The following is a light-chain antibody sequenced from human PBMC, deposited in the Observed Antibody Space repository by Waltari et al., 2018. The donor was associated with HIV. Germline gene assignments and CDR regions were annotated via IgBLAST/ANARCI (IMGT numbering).Light chain of an antibody. CDR1: SGYSNSK. V-gene: IGLV9-49*01. CDR2: VGTGGIVG. Sequence: QPVLTQPPSASASLGASLTLTCTLSSGYSNSKVTWYQQRPGKGPRFVMRVGTGGIVGSKGDGIPDRFSVLGSGLNRYLTIKNIQEEDESDYHCGADHGSGSNFVWVFGGGTKLTVL. J-gene: IGLJ3*02. CDR3: GADHGSGSNFVWV.